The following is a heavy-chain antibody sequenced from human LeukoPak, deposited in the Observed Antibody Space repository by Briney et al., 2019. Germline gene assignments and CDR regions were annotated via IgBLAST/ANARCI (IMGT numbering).Heavy chain of an antibody. Sequence: GASVKVSCKASGGTFSSYAISWVRQAPGQGLEWMGGIIPIFGTANYAQKLQGRVTMTTDTSTSTAYMELRSLRSDDTAVYYCARFGGATTGRYSDYRGQGTLVTVSS. CDR2: IIPIFGTA. V-gene: IGHV1-69*05. CDR1: GGTFSSYA. D-gene: IGHD1-26*01. J-gene: IGHJ4*02. CDR3: ARFGGATTGRYSDY.